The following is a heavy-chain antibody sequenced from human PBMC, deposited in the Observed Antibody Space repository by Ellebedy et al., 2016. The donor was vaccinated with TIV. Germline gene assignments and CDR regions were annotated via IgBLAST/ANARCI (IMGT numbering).Heavy chain of an antibody. V-gene: IGHV4-59*01. D-gene: IGHD1-26*01. J-gene: IGHJ4*02. CDR1: GGSISSYY. CDR2: IYYSGST. Sequence: MPSETLSLTCTVSGGSISSYYWSWIRQPPGKGLEWIGYIYYSGSTNYNPSLKSRVTISVDTAKNQFSLKLSPVNAADTAVYYLARDWSGSYYYFYNWGPGTLGTGS. CDR3: ARDWSGSYYYFYN.